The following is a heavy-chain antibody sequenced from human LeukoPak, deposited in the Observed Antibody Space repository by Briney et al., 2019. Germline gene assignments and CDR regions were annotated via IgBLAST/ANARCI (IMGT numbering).Heavy chain of an antibody. V-gene: IGHV4-4*07. CDR1: GGSISSYY. J-gene: IGHJ3*01. CDR3: ARRSSYYDSSGYWDDAFDV. Sequence: SETLSLTCTVSGGSISSYYWSWIRQPAGKGLEWIGRIYTSGSTNYNPSLKSRVTMSVDTSKNQFSLNLSSVTAADTAVYYCARRSSYYDSSGYWDDAFDVWGQGTMVTVSS. D-gene: IGHD3-22*01. CDR2: IYTSGST.